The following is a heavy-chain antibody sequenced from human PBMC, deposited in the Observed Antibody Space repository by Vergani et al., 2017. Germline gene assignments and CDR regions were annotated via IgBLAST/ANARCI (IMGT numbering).Heavy chain of an antibody. CDR2: IYHTGSA. J-gene: IGHJ4*02. Sequence: QVQLQESGPGLVKPPGTLSLTCAVSGYSITSGYYWGWIRQPPGRGLEWIGSIYHTGSAYYNPSLKSRVTVSVDTSMNQVSLKLNSVTAADTAVYYCARGSLWWLRQIDSWGQGTLVTVSS. V-gene: IGHV4-38-2*01. CDR3: ARGSLWWLRQIDS. D-gene: IGHD2-21*01. CDR1: GYSITSGYY.